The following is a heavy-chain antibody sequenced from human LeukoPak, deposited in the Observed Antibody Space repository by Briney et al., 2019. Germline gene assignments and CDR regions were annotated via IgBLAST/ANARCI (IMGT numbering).Heavy chain of an antibody. Sequence: SETLSLTCTVSGGSISSGDYYWSWIRQPPGKGLEWIEYIYYSGSTYYNPSLKSRVNISVDTSKNQFSLKLSSVTAADTAVYYCARYTATTVTFDYWGQGTLVTVSS. CDR2: IYYSGST. D-gene: IGHD4-17*01. CDR3: ARYTATTVTFDY. J-gene: IGHJ4*02. V-gene: IGHV4-30-4*01. CDR1: GGSISSGDYY.